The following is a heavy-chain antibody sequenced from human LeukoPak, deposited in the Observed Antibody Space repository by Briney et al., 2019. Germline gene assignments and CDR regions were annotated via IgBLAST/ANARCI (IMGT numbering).Heavy chain of an antibody. D-gene: IGHD5-24*01. J-gene: IGHJ4*02. CDR3: AKLGGGRGGFGC. CDR2: ISYDGSDK. Sequence: PGGSLRLSCVASGFTFSSYGMHWVRQAPGKGLEWVAVISYDGSDKDYADSLKGRFTISRDNSKNTLYLQMNSLRAEDTAVYFCAKLGGGRGGFGCWGQGTLVTVSS. CDR1: GFTFSSYG. V-gene: IGHV3-30*18.